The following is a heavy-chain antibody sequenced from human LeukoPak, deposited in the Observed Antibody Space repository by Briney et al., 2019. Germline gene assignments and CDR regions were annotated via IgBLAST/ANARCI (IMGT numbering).Heavy chain of an antibody. V-gene: IGHV4-59*01. J-gene: IGHJ5*02. CDR2: IYYSGST. D-gene: IGHD3-10*01. Sequence: PSETLSLTCTVSGGSISNYYWNWIRQPPGKGLEWIGYIYYSGSTNYKPSLKSRVTISVDTSKNQFSLKLSSVTAADTAVYYCARGGYYGSGNDFRFDPWGQGTLVTVSS. CDR1: GGSISNYY. CDR3: ARGGYYGSGNDFRFDP.